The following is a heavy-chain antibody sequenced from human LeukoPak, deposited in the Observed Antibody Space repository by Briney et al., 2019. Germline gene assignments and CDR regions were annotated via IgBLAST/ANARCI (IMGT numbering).Heavy chain of an antibody. CDR2: IYYSGST. Sequence: SETLSLTCTVSGGSISSSSYYWGWIRQPPGKGLAWIGSIYYSGSTYYNPSLKSRVTISVDTSKNQFSLKLSSVTAADTAVYYCARQAVEDIVVVPAAIEGYYYYYYMDVWGKGTTVTVSS. D-gene: IGHD2-2*02. J-gene: IGHJ6*03. CDR1: GGSISSSSYY. V-gene: IGHV4-39*01. CDR3: ARQAVEDIVVVPAAIEGYYYYYYMDV.